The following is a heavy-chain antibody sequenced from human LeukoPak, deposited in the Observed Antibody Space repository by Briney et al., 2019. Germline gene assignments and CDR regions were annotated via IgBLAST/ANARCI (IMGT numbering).Heavy chain of an antibody. Sequence: SETLFLTCTVSGGSISNYYWTWIRQPPGKGLEWIGNTYYSGSTKYNPSLKSRVTISLDTSKKQFSLKLSTVTAADTAVYYCARGYYDSSGLSFDYWGQGTQVTVSS. V-gene: IGHV4-59*01. CDR1: GGSISNYY. J-gene: IGHJ4*02. CDR2: TYYSGST. D-gene: IGHD3-22*01. CDR3: ARGYYDSSGLSFDY.